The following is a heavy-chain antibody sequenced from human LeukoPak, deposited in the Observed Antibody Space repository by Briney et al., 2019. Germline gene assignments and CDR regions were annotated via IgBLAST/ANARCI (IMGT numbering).Heavy chain of an antibody. J-gene: IGHJ6*04. V-gene: IGHV3-48*03. CDR2: ISSSGSTI. D-gene: IGHD3-10*02. CDR3: AELGITMIGGV. Sequence: QSGGSLRLSCAASGFTFSYYKMHWVRQAPGKGLEWVSYISSSGSTIYYADSVKGRFTISRDNAKNSLYLQMNSLRAEDTAVYYCAELGITMIGGVWGKGTTVTISS. CDR1: GFTFSYYK.